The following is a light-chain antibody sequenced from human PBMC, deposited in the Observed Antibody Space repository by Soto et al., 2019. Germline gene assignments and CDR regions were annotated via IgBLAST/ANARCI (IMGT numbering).Light chain of an antibody. V-gene: IGLV2-14*01. CDR2: EVS. CDR3: SSYTSSSPVV. J-gene: IGLJ2*01. Sequence: QSALTQPASVSRAPGQSITISCTRTSSDVGGYNYVSWYQQHPGKAPKLMIYEVSNRPSGVSNRFSGSKSGNTASLTISGLQAEDEADYYCSSYTSSSPVVFGGGTKLTVL. CDR1: SSDVGGYNY.